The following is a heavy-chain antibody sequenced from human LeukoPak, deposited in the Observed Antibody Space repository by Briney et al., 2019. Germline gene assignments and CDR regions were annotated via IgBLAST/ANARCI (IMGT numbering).Heavy chain of an antibody. CDR2: IYYSGST. J-gene: IGHJ3*02. D-gene: IGHD2-2*01. CDR3: ARHTYCSSTSCYVFAFDI. V-gene: IGHV4-39*01. Sequence: NPSETLSLTCSVSGGSISAYYWSWIRQPPGKGLEWIGSIYYSGSTYYNPSLKSRVTISVDTSKNQFSLKLSSVTAADTAVYYCARHTYCSSTSCYVFAFDIWGQGTMVTVSS. CDR1: GGSISAYY.